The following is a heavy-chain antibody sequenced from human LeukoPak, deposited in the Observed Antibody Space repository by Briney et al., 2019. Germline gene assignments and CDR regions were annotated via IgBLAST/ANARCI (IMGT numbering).Heavy chain of an antibody. V-gene: IGHV3-48*01. CDR1: GFTFSSYS. J-gene: IGHJ6*02. D-gene: IGHD7-27*01. CDR3: ARDRPAWGYYYYYYGMDV. CDR2: ISSSSSTI. Sequence: GGSLRLSCAASGFTFSSYSMNWVRQAPGKGLEWVSYISSSSSTIYHADSVKGRFTISRDNAKNSLYLQMNSLRAEDTAVYYCARDRPAWGYYYYYYGMDVWGQGTTVTVSS.